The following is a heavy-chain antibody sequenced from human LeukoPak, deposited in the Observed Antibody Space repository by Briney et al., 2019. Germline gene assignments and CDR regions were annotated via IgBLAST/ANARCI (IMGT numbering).Heavy chain of an antibody. D-gene: IGHD1-26*01. Sequence: PSETLSLTCTVSGGSISSYYWSWIRQPPGKGLEWIGYIYYSGSTNYNPSLKSRVTISVDTSKNQFSLKLSSVTAADTAVYYCARNRAGRWELYYYYYMDVWGKGTTVTVSS. CDR2: IYYSGST. V-gene: IGHV4-59*01. J-gene: IGHJ6*03. CDR3: ARNRAGRWELYYYYYMDV. CDR1: GGSISSYY.